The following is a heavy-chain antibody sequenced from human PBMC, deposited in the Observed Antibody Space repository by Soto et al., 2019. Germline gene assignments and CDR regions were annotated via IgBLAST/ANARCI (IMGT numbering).Heavy chain of an antibody. CDR2: ISYDGDNE. CDR1: GFTFSNYG. V-gene: IGHV3-30*18. Sequence: QVQLVESGGGVVQPGRSLRLSCAASGFTFSNYGMHWVRQAPGKGLEWVAIISYDGDNEYYADSVRGRFTISRDNSKKTLYLKPSSLRHEDTAVYYCAKDGGPVYCNSPGCSAKHFDYWGQGTLVTVSS. CDR3: AKDGGPVYCNSPGCSAKHFDY. D-gene: IGHD2-2*01. J-gene: IGHJ4*02.